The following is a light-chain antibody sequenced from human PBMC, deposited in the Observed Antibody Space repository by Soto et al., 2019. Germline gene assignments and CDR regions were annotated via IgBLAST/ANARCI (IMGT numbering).Light chain of an antibody. Sequence: EIVLTQSPRPLSLSPGERATLYCRASQSVSSSYLAWYQPKPGHAPRLLIYGASSRATGIPDRFSGNGSGTDFTLTISRLEPEDFAVYDWKQHGTSPLTFGGGTKVEIK. CDR2: GAS. CDR1: QSVSSSY. J-gene: IGKJ4*01. V-gene: IGKV3-20*01. CDR3: KQHGTSPLT.